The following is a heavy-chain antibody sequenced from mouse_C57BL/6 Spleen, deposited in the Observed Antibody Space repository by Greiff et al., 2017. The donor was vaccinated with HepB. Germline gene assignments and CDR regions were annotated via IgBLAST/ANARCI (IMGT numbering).Heavy chain of an antibody. Sequence: QVQLQQPGAELVRPGSSVKLSCKASGYTFTSYWMDWVKQRPGQGLEWIGNIYPSDSETHYNQKFKDKATLTVDESSSTAYMQLSSLTSEDSAVYYCARGDEGIAYWGQGTLVTVSA. CDR3: ARGDEGIAY. J-gene: IGHJ3*01. CDR2: IYPSDSET. V-gene: IGHV1-61*01. CDR1: GYTFTSYW. D-gene: IGHD3-3*01.